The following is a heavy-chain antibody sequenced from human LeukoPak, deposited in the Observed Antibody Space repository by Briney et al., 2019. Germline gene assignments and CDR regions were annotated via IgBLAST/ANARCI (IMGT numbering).Heavy chain of an antibody. D-gene: IGHD2-2*01. CDR2: INPSGGST. CDR3: ARDEGPHCSSTSCLSYPLDP. Sequence: ASVKVSCKASGYTFTSYYMHWVRQAPGQGLEWMGIINPSGGSTSYAQKFQGRVTMTRDTSTSTVYMELSSLRSEDTAVYYCARDEGPHCSSTSCLSYPLDPWGQGTLVTVSS. J-gene: IGHJ5*02. V-gene: IGHV1-46*01. CDR1: GYTFTSYY.